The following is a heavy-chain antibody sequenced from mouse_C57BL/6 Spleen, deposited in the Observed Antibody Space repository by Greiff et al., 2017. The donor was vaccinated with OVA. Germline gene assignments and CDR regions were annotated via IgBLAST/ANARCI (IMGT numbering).Heavy chain of an antibody. J-gene: IGHJ4*01. CDR1: GYTFTSYW. CDR2: IYPGSGST. D-gene: IGHD1-1*01. V-gene: IGHV1-55*01. Sequence: VQLQQPGAELVKPGASVKMSCKASGYTFTSYWITWVKQRPGQGLEWIGDIYPGSGSTNYNEKFKSKATLTVDTSSSTAYMQLSSLTSEDSAVYYGARRGAYGSSYDAMDYWGQGTSVTVSS. CDR3: ARRGAYGSSYDAMDY.